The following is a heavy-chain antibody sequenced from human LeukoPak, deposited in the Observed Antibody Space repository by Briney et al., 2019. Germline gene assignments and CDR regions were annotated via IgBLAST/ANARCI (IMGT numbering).Heavy chain of an antibody. V-gene: IGHV3-21*01. CDR3: ARDARGYSGYGDY. CDR1: GFTFSSYS. CDR2: ISSSSSYI. D-gene: IGHD5-12*01. Sequence: GVSLRLSCAASGFTFSSYSMNWVRQAPGKGLEWVSSISSSSSYIYYADSVKGRFTISRDNAKNSLYLQMNSLRAEDTAVYYCARDARGYSGYGDYWGQGTLVTVSS. J-gene: IGHJ4*02.